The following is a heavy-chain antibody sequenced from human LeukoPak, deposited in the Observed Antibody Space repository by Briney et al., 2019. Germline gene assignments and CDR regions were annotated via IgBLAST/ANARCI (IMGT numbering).Heavy chain of an antibody. CDR2: MNPNSGDT. V-gene: IGHV1-2*02. CDR3: ARDRAGYCSSTSCYFYYYYYMDV. CDR1: GYTFSGFY. D-gene: IGHD2-2*03. J-gene: IGHJ6*03. Sequence: GASVKVSCKASGYTFSGFYMHWVRQAPGQGLEWMGWMNPNSGDTKYAPKFQGRVTMTRDTSISTAYMELSRLRSDDTAVYYCARDRAGYCSSTSCYFYYYYYMDVWGKGPTVTISS.